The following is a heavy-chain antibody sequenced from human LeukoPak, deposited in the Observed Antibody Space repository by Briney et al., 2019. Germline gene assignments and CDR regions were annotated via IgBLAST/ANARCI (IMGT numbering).Heavy chain of an antibody. Sequence: SETLSLTSTVSGGSISSGGYYWSWIRQHPGKGLEWIGYIYYSGSTYYNPSLKSRVTISVDTSKNQFSLKLSSVTAADTAVYYCARPYYYGSGSYYNTKNWFDPWGQGTLVTVSS. V-gene: IGHV4-31*03. D-gene: IGHD3-10*01. CDR2: IYYSGST. CDR1: GGSISSGGYY. CDR3: ARPYYYGSGSYYNTKNWFDP. J-gene: IGHJ5*02.